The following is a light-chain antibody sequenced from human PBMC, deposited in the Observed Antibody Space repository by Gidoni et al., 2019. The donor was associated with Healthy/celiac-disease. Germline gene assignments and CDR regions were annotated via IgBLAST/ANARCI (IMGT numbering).Light chain of an antibody. CDR1: QGISSW. Sequence: DIQMTQSPSSVSASVGDRVTITCRASQGISSWLAWYQQKPGQAPKLLLYAASSLQCGVPSSFSGSGSATNFTLTIISLQHSEVSAYYYCQDNSFPPTFGRGTKVEIK. J-gene: IGKJ4*01. V-gene: IGKV1-12*01. CDR3: CQDNSFPPT. CDR2: AAS.